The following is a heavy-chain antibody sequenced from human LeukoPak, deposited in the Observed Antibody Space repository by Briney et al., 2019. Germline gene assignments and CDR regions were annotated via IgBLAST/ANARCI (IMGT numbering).Heavy chain of an antibody. J-gene: IGHJ3*02. Sequence: ASVKVSCKLSGFSLTELPQHWVRQATGKGLEWMGGFDREDDKRIYAQQFQGRVTITADKSTSTAYMELSSLRSEDTAVYYCARAYYGSGSYGAFDIWGQGTMVTVSS. V-gene: IGHV1-24*01. D-gene: IGHD3-10*01. CDR2: FDREDDKR. CDR1: GFSLTELP. CDR3: ARAYYGSGSYGAFDI.